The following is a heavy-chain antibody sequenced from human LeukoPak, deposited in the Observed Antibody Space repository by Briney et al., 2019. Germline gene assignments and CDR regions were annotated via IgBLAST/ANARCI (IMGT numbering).Heavy chain of an antibody. V-gene: IGHV4-59*01. Sequence: TLSLTCTVSGGSISSYYWSWIRQPPGKGLEWVGYIYYSGSTNYNPSLKSRVTISVDTSKNQFSLKLSSVTAADTAVYYCARQNAVAGTKGLSFEYWGQGTLVTVPS. CDR1: GGSISSYY. CDR2: IYYSGST. CDR3: ARQNAVAGTKGLSFEY. J-gene: IGHJ4*02. D-gene: IGHD6-19*01.